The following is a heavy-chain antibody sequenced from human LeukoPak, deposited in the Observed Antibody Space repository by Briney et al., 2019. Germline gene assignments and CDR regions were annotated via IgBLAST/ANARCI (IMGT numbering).Heavy chain of an antibody. CDR1: GGSISSYY. V-gene: IGHV4-59*08. D-gene: IGHD2-8*01. J-gene: IGHJ4*02. Sequence: SGTLSLTCTVSGGSISSYYWSWIRQPPGKGLEWIGYIYYSGSTNYNPSLKSRVTISVDTSKNQFSLKLSSVTAADTAVYYCARHAGYCTNGVCYTLGFDYWGQGTLVTVSS. CDR2: IYYSGST. CDR3: ARHAGYCTNGVCYTLGFDY.